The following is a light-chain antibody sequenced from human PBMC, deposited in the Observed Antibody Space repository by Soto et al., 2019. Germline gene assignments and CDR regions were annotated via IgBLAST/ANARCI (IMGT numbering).Light chain of an antibody. V-gene: IGKV1-5*01. Sequence: IRMTQSPSTLSASVGDRVTITCRASQSISTWLAWYQQKPGKAPKLLIYDASSLESGVPSRFSGSGSGTEFTLTISSLRPDDFATYYCQQYNGYSGTFGQGTKVDIK. CDR2: DAS. J-gene: IGKJ1*01. CDR3: QQYNGYSGT. CDR1: QSISTW.